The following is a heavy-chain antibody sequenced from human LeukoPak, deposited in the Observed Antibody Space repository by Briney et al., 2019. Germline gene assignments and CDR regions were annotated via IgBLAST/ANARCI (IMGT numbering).Heavy chain of an antibody. J-gene: IGHJ4*02. Sequence: GGSLRLSCAASGFTFSSYAVSWVRQAPGKGLEWVPAISGSGGSTYYADSVKGRFTISRDNSKNTLYLQMNSLRAEDTAVYYCAKDIHDYGDYNFDYWGQGTLVTVSS. D-gene: IGHD4-17*01. CDR3: AKDIHDYGDYNFDY. CDR1: GFTFSSYA. CDR2: ISGSGGST. V-gene: IGHV3-23*01.